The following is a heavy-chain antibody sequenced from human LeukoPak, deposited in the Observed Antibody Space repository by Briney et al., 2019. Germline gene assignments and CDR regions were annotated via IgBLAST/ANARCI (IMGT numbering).Heavy chain of an antibody. V-gene: IGHV3-30*18. CDR3: AKDGVSGSSRRYYGMDV. CDR2: ISYDGSNK. D-gene: IGHD3-16*02. CDR1: GFTFSSYG. J-gene: IGHJ6*02. Sequence: PGGSLRLSCAASGFTFSSYGMHWVRQAPGKGQEWVAVISYDGSNKYYADSVKGRFTISRDNSKNTLYLQMNSLRAEDTAVYYCAKDGVSGSSRRYYGMDVWGQGTTVTVSS.